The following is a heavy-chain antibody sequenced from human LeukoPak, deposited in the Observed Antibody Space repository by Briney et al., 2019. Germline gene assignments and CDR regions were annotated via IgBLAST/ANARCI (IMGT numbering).Heavy chain of an antibody. CDR1: GGTFSSYA. CDR2: ISAYNGNT. J-gene: IGHJ4*02. D-gene: IGHD5-24*01. Sequence: GASVKVSCKASGGTFSSYAISWVRQAPGQGLEWMGWISAYNGNTNYAQKLQGRVTMTTDTSTSTAYMELRSLRSDDTAVYYCARGPSRDGYNPVDYWGQGTLVTVSS. V-gene: IGHV1-18*01. CDR3: ARGPSRDGYNPVDY.